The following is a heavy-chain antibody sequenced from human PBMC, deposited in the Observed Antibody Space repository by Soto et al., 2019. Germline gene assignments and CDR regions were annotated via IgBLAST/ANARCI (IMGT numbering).Heavy chain of an antibody. J-gene: IGHJ4*02. CDR1: GFTFNTYG. CDR2: IWSDGNNY. Sequence: QVPLVESGGGVVQPGRSLRLSCAASGFTFNTYGFHWVRQAPGKGLEWVAVIWSDGNNYYYTDSVKGRFTISRDSSKNTLYLQMNSLRVEDTAVYYCARIQLDTIMALDYWGQGTLVTVSS. V-gene: IGHV3-33*01. D-gene: IGHD1-1*01. CDR3: ARIQLDTIMALDY.